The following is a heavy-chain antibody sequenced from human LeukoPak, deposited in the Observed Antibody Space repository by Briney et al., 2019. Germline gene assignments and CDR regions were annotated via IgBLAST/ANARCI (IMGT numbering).Heavy chain of an antibody. CDR2: ISGSSGNT. CDR3: AKLTLGSDAAFDI. D-gene: IGHD3-16*01. CDR1: GFTFNTYA. Sequence: SGGSLRLSCAASGFTFNTYAMSWVRQAPGKGLEWVSAISGSSGNTYYADSVKGRFTISRDNSKNTLYLQMNSLRAEDTAVYYCAKLTLGSDAAFDIWGQGTMVTVSS. J-gene: IGHJ3*02. V-gene: IGHV3-23*01.